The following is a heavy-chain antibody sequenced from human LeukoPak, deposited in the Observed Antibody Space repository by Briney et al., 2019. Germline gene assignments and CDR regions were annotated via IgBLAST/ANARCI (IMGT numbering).Heavy chain of an antibody. J-gene: IGHJ6*02. D-gene: IGHD1-26*01. CDR1: GFTFSSYD. Sequence: GGSLRLSCAASGFTFSSYDMHWVRQVTGKGLEWVSAVGTVGDTYYPGSVKGQFTVSRENARNSLFLQMNSLRAGDTAVYYCARARTGSVGYYGMDVWGQGTTVTVSS. V-gene: IGHV3-13*01. CDR3: ARARTGSVGYYGMDV. CDR2: VGTVGDT.